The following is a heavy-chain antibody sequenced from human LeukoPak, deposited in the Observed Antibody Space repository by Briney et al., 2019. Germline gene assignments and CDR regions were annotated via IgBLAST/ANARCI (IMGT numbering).Heavy chain of an antibody. Sequence: APVKVSCKASGYTFTGYYMHWVRQAPGQGLEWMGRINPNSGGTNYAQKFQGRVTMTRDTSISTAYMELSRLRSDDTAVYYCARDHRPRAAAAGTISDYWGQGTLVTVSS. J-gene: IGHJ4*02. D-gene: IGHD6-13*01. CDR3: ARDHRPRAAAAGTISDY. CDR1: GYTFTGYY. V-gene: IGHV1-2*06. CDR2: INPNSGGT.